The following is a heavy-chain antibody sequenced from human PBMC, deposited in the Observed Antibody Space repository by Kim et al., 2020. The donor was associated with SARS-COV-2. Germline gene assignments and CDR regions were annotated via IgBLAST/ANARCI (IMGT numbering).Heavy chain of an antibody. Sequence: YSTSFQGQVTISADKSISTAYLQWSSLKASDTAMYYCARCGIRPDAFDIWGQGTMVTVSS. V-gene: IGHV5-51*01. CDR3: ARCGIRPDAFDI. D-gene: IGHD2-15*01. J-gene: IGHJ3*02.